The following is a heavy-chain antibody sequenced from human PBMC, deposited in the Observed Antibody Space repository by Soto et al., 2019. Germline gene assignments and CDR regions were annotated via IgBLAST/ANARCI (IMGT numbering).Heavy chain of an antibody. V-gene: IGHV4-4*02. J-gene: IGHJ6*02. CDR3: ARVSGSYYYGMDV. D-gene: IGHD1-26*01. CDR1: GGSISSSNC. CDR2: IYHSGST. Sequence: SETLSLTCAVSGGSISSSNCWSWVRQPPGKGLEWIGEIYHSGSTNYNPSLKSRVTISVDKSKNQFSLKLSSVTAADTAVYYCARVSGSYYYGMDVWGQGTTVTVSS.